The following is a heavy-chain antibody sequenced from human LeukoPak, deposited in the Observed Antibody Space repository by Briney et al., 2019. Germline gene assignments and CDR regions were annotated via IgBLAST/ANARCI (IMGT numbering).Heavy chain of an antibody. Sequence: ASVKVSCKASGYTFTSYGISWVRQAPGQGLEWMGWISAYNGNTNYAQKLQGRVTMTTDTSTSTAYMELRSLRSDDTAVYYCARGLHERTSDWSEFRGFDVWGQGTMVTVSS. J-gene: IGHJ3*01. CDR2: ISAYNGNT. CDR1: GYTFTSYG. V-gene: IGHV1-18*01. D-gene: IGHD3-9*01. CDR3: ARGLHERTSDWSEFRGFDV.